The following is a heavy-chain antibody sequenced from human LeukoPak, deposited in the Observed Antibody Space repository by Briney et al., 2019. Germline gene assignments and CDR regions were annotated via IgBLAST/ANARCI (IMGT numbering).Heavy chain of an antibody. V-gene: IGHV3-48*03. CDR2: ISSSGSTI. Sequence: GGSLRLSCAASGFTFSSYEMNWVRQAPGKGLEWVSYISSSGSTIYYADSVEGRFTISRDNAKNSLYLQMNSLRAEDTAVYYCARVNPKIRDAFDIWGQGTMVTVSS. CDR1: GFTFSSYE. D-gene: IGHD3-16*01. J-gene: IGHJ3*02. CDR3: ARVNPKIRDAFDI.